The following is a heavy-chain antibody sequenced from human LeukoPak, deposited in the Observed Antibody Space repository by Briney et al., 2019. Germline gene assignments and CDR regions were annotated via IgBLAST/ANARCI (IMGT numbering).Heavy chain of an antibody. CDR1: GFTFSSYE. J-gene: IGHJ4*02. Sequence: TGGSLRLSCAASGFTFSSYEMNWVRQAPGKGLEWVSSISSRSNYIYNADSVKGRFTISRDNAKNSLYLQMNSLRAEDTAVYYCARVAEAAAFDYWGQGTLVTVSS. CDR2: ISSRSNYI. CDR3: ARVAEAAAFDY. V-gene: IGHV3-21*01. D-gene: IGHD6-13*01.